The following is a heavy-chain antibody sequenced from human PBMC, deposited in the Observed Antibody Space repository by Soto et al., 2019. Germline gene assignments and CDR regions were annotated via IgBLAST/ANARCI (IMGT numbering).Heavy chain of an antibody. J-gene: IGHJ5*02. CDR1: GGTCISFS. CDR2: IIPIFGTA. D-gene: IGHD2-2*01. V-gene: IGHV1-69*13. Sequence: SVKVSCKASGGTCISFSIIWVRLAPGQGLEWMGGIIPIFGTANYAQKFQGRVTITADESTSTAYMELSSLRSEDTTVYYCAREEVEQYQLLFGYWFDPWGQGTLVTVSS. CDR3: AREEVEQYQLLFGYWFDP.